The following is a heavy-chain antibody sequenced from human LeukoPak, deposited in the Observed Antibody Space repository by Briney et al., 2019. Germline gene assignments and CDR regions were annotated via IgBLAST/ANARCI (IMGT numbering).Heavy chain of an antibody. CDR1: GYMFTTYR. J-gene: IGHJ4*02. CDR2: IYSGDSDT. CDR3: ARRVYYGDYGFDY. Sequence: GESLTISCKTSGYMFTTYRIGWVRQVPGKGLEWMGIIYSGDSDTTYSPAFQGQVTISVDKFITTAYLHWSSLKASDTAVYYCARRVYYGDYGFDYWGQGTLVTVSS. V-gene: IGHV5-51*01. D-gene: IGHD4-17*01.